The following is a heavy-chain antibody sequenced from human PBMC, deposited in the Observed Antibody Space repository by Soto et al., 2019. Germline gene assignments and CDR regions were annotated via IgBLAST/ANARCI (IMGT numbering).Heavy chain of an antibody. CDR2: IIPIFGTA. V-gene: IGHV1-69*01. D-gene: IGHD3-16*01. CDR1: GGTFSSYA. CDR3: ARYVYKGGQEAPHRIYFAY. Sequence: QVQLVQSGAEVKKPGSSVKVSCKASGGTFSSYAISWVRQAPGQGLEGMGGIIPIFGTANYAQKFQGRVTITADESTRTAYMELSSLRSEDTAVYYCARYVYKGGQEAPHRIYFAYWGQGTLVTVSS. J-gene: IGHJ4*02.